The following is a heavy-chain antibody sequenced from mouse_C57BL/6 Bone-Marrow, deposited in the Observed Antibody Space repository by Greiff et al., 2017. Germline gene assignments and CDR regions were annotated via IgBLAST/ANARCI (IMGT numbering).Heavy chain of an antibody. CDR2: INPNNGGT. D-gene: IGHD2-1*01. V-gene: IGHV1-18*01. J-gene: IGHJ2*01. CDR3: ARGTYGNYESYFDY. CDR1: GYTFTDYN. Sequence: EVKLMESGPELVKPGASVKIPCKASGYTFTDYNMDWVKQSHGKSLEWIGDINPNNGGTIYNQKFKGKATLTVDKSSSTAYMELRSLTSEDTAVYYCARGTYGNYESYFDYWGQGTTLTVSS.